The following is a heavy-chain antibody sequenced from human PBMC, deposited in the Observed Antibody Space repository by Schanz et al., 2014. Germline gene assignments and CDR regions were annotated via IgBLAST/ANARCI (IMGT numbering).Heavy chain of an antibody. Sequence: EVQLVESGGGLVQPGGSLRLSCAASGFTFSSYWMHWVRQAPGKGLVWVSRINSDGSTTIYADSVKGRFTISRDNAKNTLYLQMNSLRAEDTGLYFCARDPVEGAPTPYYFDSWGPGTLVTVSS. CDR1: GFTFSSYW. CDR2: INSDGSTT. J-gene: IGHJ4*02. CDR3: ARDPVEGAPTPYYFDS. V-gene: IGHV3-74*01. D-gene: IGHD1-26*01.